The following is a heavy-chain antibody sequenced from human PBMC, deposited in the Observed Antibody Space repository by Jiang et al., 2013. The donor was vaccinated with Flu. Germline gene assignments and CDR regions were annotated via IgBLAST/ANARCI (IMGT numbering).Heavy chain of an antibody. CDR2: ISAYNGNT. CDR1: GYTFTDYG. J-gene: IGHJ4*02. V-gene: IGHV1-18*01. Sequence: SGAEVKKPGASVKVSCKASGYTFTDYGISWLRQAPGQGLEWMGWISAYNGNTNYAQKFQGRVTMTTDTSTSTAYMELRSLRSDDTAVYYCARDRELRQWLASCFDYWGQGNPGSPSPQ. D-gene: IGHD6-19*01. CDR3: ARDRELRQWLASCFDY.